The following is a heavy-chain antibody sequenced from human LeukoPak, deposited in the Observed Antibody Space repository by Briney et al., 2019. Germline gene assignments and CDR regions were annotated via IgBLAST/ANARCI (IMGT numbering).Heavy chain of an antibody. CDR1: GCTFSRYW. J-gene: IGHJ4*02. V-gene: IGHV3-74*03. Sequence: PGGSLRLSCVASGCTFSRYWMHWVRQAPGKGLVWVSRINSDGSSITYADSVKGRFTISRDNAKNTLYLQMTSLRVEDTAVYYCGRGSGVADYWGQGALVTVSS. CDR2: INSDGSSI. CDR3: GRGSGVADY. D-gene: IGHD7-27*01.